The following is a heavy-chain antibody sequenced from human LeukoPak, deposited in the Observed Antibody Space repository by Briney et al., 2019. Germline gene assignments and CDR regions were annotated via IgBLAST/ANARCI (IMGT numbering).Heavy chain of an antibody. CDR3: AKDRTPYYYDSSGYPTLDY. CDR1: GFTFSSYG. CDR2: IRYDGSNK. J-gene: IGHJ4*02. D-gene: IGHD3-22*01. V-gene: IGHV3-30*02. Sequence: HPGGSLRLSCAASGFTFSSYGMHWVRQAPGKGLEWVAFIRYDGSNKYYADSVKGRFTISRGNSKNTLYLQMNSLRAEDTAVYYCAKDRTPYYYDSSGYPTLDYWGQGTLVTVSS.